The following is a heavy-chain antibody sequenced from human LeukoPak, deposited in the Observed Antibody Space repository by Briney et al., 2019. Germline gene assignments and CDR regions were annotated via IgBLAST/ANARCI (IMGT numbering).Heavy chain of an antibody. V-gene: IGHV4-59*01. CDR2: IYYSGST. J-gene: IGHJ3*02. CDR1: GGSLSSYY. CDR3: ARETNSADAFDI. Sequence: SETLSLTCTVSGGSLSSYYWGWVRPPPGEGLGWIGYIYYSGSTNYNPPLKSRVTISVDTSKNQFSLKLSSVTAADTAVYYCARETNSADAFDIWGQGTMVTVSS. D-gene: IGHD1-7*01.